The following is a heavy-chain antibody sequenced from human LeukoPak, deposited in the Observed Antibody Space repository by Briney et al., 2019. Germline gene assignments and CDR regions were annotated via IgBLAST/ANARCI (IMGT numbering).Heavy chain of an antibody. V-gene: IGHV4-39*01. J-gene: IGHJ4*02. CDR2: IYYSGST. CDR3: ARLAIFGVVRDY. Sequence: PSETLSLTCTVSGGSISSSSYYWGWIRQPPWKGLEWIGSIYYSGSTYYNPSLKSRVTISVDTSKNQFSLKLSSVTAADTAVYYCARLAIFGVVRDYWGQGTLVTVSS. CDR1: GGSISSSSYY. D-gene: IGHD3-3*01.